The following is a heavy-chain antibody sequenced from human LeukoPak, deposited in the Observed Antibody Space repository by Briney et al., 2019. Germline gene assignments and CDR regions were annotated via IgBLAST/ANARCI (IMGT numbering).Heavy chain of an antibody. CDR2: IYYSGST. CDR3: ARERVDIVAPGEYYYYGMDV. V-gene: IGHV4-59*01. J-gene: IGHJ6*04. D-gene: IGHD5-12*01. Sequence: PSETLSLTCTVSGGSISSYYWSWIRQPPGKGLEWIGYIYYSGSTNYNPSLKSRVTISVDTSKNQFSLKLSSVTAADTAVYCCARERVDIVAPGEYYYYGMDVWGKGTTVTVSS. CDR1: GGSISSYY.